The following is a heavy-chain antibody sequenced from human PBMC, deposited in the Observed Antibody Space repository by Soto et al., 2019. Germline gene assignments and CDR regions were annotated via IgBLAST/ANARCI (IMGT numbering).Heavy chain of an antibody. J-gene: IGHJ4*02. CDR3: ARDYSSTYYYVYDY. Sequence: GSLRLSCAASGFTFSSYSMNWVRQAPGKGLEWVSYISGSSSIIYYADSVKGRFTVSRDNAKNSQYLQMNSLRDEDTAVYYCARDYSSTYYYVYDYWGQGTLVTVSS. CDR1: GFTFSSYS. CDR2: ISGSSSII. V-gene: IGHV3-48*02. D-gene: IGHD3-22*01.